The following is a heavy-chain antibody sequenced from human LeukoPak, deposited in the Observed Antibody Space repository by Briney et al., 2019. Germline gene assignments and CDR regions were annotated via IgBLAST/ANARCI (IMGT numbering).Heavy chain of an antibody. CDR1: GFIFNNYW. J-gene: IGHJ4*02. V-gene: IGHV3-7*01. CDR3: TRVPYGDYWSSDY. Sequence: GGSLRLSCVASGFIFNNYWMSWVRQAPGKGLEWVANIKHDEIEKYCVDSVKGRFTISRDNAKNSLFLQMNSLRVEDTAIYYCTRVPYGDYWSSDYWGQGTLVTVSS. CDR2: IKHDEIEK. D-gene: IGHD4-17*01.